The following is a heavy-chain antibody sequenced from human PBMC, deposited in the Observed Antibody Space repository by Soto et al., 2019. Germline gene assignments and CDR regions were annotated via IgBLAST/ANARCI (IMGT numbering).Heavy chain of an antibody. J-gene: IGHJ4*02. CDR1: GGPISRNSYY. CDR3: ARHDWNGVDY. CDR2: IYYSGST. Sequence: QMQLQESGPGLVKPSETLSLTCTVSGGPISRNSYYWGWIRQPPGKGLEWIGSIYYSGSTYYNPALKSPVTISVDTSKNQFSLKLSSVTAADTAVYYCARHDWNGVDYWGQGTLVTVSS. D-gene: IGHD1-1*01. V-gene: IGHV4-39*01.